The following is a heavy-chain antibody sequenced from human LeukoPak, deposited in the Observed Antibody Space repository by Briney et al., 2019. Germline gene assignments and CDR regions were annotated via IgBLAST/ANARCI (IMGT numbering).Heavy chain of an antibody. CDR2: IHGNGETT. V-gene: IGHV3-23*01. Sequence: GGSLRLSCAASAFRFSSFAMTWVRQAPGKGLEWVSGIHGNGETTYYTDSVKGRFTISRDNSRELLYLQMNSLRVEDTAVYYCAKDPNGDYVGAFDSWGQGTMVTVSS. CDR3: AKDPNGDYVGAFDS. D-gene: IGHD4-17*01. J-gene: IGHJ3*02. CDR1: AFRFSSFA.